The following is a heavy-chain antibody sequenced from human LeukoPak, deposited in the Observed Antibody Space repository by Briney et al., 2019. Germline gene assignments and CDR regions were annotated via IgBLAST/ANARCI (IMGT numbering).Heavy chain of an antibody. CDR2: GDYSGGT. Sequence: SETLSLTCTVSGDSFSSVTDYWAWIRQPPGKGLEWIASGDYSGGTYYNPSLKSRDTISVDTSKNQFSLKLSSVTAADTAVYYCARVRGYSYGSSFDYWGQGTLVTVSS. J-gene: IGHJ4*02. CDR3: ARVRGYSYGSSFDY. V-gene: IGHV4-39*07. CDR1: GDSFSSVTDY. D-gene: IGHD5-18*01.